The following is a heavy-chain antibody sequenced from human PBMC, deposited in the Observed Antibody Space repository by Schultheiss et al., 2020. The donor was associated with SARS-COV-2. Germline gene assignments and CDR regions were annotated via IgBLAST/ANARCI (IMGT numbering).Heavy chain of an antibody. V-gene: IGHV4-34*01. CDR1: GGSFSGYY. Sequence: SETLSLTCAVYGGSFSGYYWSWIRQPPGKGLEWIGEINHSGSTNYNPSLKSRVTISVDTSKNQFSLKLSSVTAADTAVYYCASVSLSGPDSSTPYGSGSHNYWGQGTLVTVSS. CDR3: ASVSLSGPDSSTPYGSGSHNY. D-gene: IGHD3-10*01. CDR2: INHSGST. J-gene: IGHJ4*02.